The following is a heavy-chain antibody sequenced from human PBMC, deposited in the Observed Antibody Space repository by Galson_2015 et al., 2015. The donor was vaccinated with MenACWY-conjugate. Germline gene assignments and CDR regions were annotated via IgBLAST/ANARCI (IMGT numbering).Heavy chain of an antibody. J-gene: IGHJ3*02. CDR1: GYTLTELS. CDR2: FNPEDGET. CDR3: ATGKWELLSAFDI. D-gene: IGHD1-26*01. V-gene: IGHV1-24*01. Sequence: SVKVSCKVSGYTLTELSMHWVRQAPGKGLEWMGGFNPEDGETIYAQKFQGRVTITEDTSTDTAYMELSSLRSEDTAVYYCATGKWELLSAFDIWGQGTMVTVSS.